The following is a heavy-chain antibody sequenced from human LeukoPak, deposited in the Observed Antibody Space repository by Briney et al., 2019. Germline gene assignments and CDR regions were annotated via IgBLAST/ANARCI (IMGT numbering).Heavy chain of an antibody. CDR3: VKEWRDYSNCGDNSHRY. Sequence: GGSLRLSCVASGFTFSTYAMTWVRQAPGKGLEWVSSISVSGGGTYYAYSVRGRFTISPDISDNTLFQHINSLRAEDTAVYYCVKEWRDYSNCGDNSHRYWGQGTLACVS. J-gene: IGHJ4*02. CDR1: GFTFSTYA. V-gene: IGHV3-23*01. CDR2: ISVSGGGT. D-gene: IGHD2-21*01.